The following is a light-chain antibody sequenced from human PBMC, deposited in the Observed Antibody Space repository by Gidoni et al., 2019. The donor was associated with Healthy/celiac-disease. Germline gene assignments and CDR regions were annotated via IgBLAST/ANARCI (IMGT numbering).Light chain of an antibody. J-gene: IGLJ3*02. V-gene: IGLV2-18*02. CDR2: EFS. CDR3: SSYTSSSTWV. CDR1: SIDVGSYNR. Sequence: QSALTQPPSVSGSPGPSVTISCTGTSIDVGSYNRVSGYQQPPGTAPKLMSYEFSNRPSGVPDRFSGSKSGNTASLTISGLQAEDEADYYCSSYTSSSTWVFGGGTKLTVL.